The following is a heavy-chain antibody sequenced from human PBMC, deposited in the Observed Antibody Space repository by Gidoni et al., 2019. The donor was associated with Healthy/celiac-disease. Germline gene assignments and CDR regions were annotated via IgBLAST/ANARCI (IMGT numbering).Heavy chain of an antibody. J-gene: IGHJ5*02. V-gene: IGHV1-46*03. Sequence: QVQLVQSGAEVKKTGASVKVSCKAAGYTFTSYYMHWVRQAPGQGLEWMGIINPSGGSTSYAQKFQGRVTMTRDTSTSTVYMELSSLRSEDTAVYYCAREGLVVYARSILVWFDPWGQGTLVTVSS. CDR1: GYTFTSYY. CDR3: AREGLVVYARSILVWFDP. CDR2: INPSGGST. D-gene: IGHD2-8*02.